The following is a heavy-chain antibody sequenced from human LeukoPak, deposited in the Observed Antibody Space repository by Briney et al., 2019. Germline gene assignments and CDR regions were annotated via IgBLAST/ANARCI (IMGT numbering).Heavy chain of an antibody. D-gene: IGHD1/OR15-1a*01. Sequence: GGSLRLSCAASGFTFSDYAMHWVRQAPGKGLEWVALISYDGTNKYYAESVRGRFTISRDNSQSTLYLYMNSLTGADTSVYFCALTTIGLVFYLDYWGQGTLVTVSS. V-gene: IGHV3-30*04. J-gene: IGHJ4*02. CDR3: ALTTIGLVFYLDY. CDR1: GFTFSDYA. CDR2: ISYDGTNK.